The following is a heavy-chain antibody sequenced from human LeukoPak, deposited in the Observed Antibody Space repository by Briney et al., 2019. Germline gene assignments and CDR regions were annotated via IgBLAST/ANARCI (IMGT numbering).Heavy chain of an antibody. CDR2: IYHSGST. CDR1: GGSISSGGYY. J-gene: IGHJ4*02. CDR3: ASTLYEYSSSSGYFDY. V-gene: IGHV4-30-2*01. Sequence: PSETLSLTCTVSGGSISSGGYYWSWIRQPPGKGLEWIGYIYHSGSTYYNPSLKSRVTISVDRSKNQFSLKLSSVTAADTAVYYCASTLYEYSSSSGYFDYWGQGTLVTVSS. D-gene: IGHD6-6*01.